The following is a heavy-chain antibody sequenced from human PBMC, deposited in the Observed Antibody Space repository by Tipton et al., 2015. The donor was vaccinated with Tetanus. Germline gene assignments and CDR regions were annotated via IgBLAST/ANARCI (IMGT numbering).Heavy chain of an antibody. CDR3: VTGTLRSGA. CDR2: IQPDESES. CDR1: GFTFSSNW. Sequence: SLRLSCAASGFTFSSNWKNWDRQAPGKGLEWVASIQPDESESRFVDSVKGRFTISRDNTKNSVYLQMNSLRIEDTAVYYCVTGTLRSGAWAQGTLVSASS. V-gene: IGHV3-7*01. J-gene: IGHJ5*02.